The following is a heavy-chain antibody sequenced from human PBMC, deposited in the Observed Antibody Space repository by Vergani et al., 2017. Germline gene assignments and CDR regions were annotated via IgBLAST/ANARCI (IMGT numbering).Heavy chain of an antibody. CDR2: ISDNGGTT. CDR3: ARGSTPTGYWGSYYYYRDV. D-gene: IGHD2-21*01. J-gene: IGHJ6*03. V-gene: IGHV3-23*01. CDR1: GFTFRNYA. Sequence: EVQLLESGGGLAQPGGSLRLSCAASGFTFRNYAMTWVRQAPGKGLEWVSIISDNGGTTYYADSVKGRFTISRDKSKDTLYLQMNSLRAEDTAVYYCARGSTPTGYWGSYYYYRDVWGKGTTVTVSS.